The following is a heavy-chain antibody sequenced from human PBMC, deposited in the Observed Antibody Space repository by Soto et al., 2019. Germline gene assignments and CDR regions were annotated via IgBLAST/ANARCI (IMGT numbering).Heavy chain of an antibody. CDR1: GGSINDYY. CDR2: LSYTGST. CDR3: ARRGRDSQLQFDS. Sequence: PSETLSLTCTLSGGSINDYYWSWIRQPQGKGLEWIGYLSYTGSTSDNPSFKGRLTMTVDTSENRFSLKLNSVTAADTALYYCARRGRDSQLQFDSWGQGALVTVSS. J-gene: IGHJ4*02. D-gene: IGHD1-26*01. V-gene: IGHV4-59*01.